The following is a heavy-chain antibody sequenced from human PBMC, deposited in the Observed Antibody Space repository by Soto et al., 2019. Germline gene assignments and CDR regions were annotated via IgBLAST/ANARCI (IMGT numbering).Heavy chain of an antibody. CDR2: IGSSGGNS. V-gene: IGHV3-21*01. CDR3: AREKRNNSVGGRFGMDV. D-gene: IGHD1-26*01. CDR1: GFIFSDFS. Sequence: EVQLVESGGGLVKPGGSLRLSCAVSGFIFSDFSMNWVRQAPGKGLEWVASIGSSGGNSFYADSVKGRFIISRDNAKTSLDLQINSLRAEDTAVYYCAREKRNNSVGGRFGMDVWGQGTTVTVS. J-gene: IGHJ6*02.